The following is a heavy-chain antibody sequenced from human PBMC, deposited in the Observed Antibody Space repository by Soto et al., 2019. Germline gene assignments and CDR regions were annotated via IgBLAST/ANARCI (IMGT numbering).Heavy chain of an antibody. CDR3: VKGAKRAGFVFDL. V-gene: IGHV3-43*01. D-gene: IGHD3-16*01. CDR2: VSWDSGNR. Sequence: SXSLSCSSFMDIVYDYFFYLSCQRPGKGMEWLSLVSWDSGNRIYEDSVQGPSTISRDNSNSSLFLQLNSLRTEDNAVYSCVKGAKRAGFVFDLWGQGTTVT. CDR1: MDIVYDYF. J-gene: IGHJ3*01.